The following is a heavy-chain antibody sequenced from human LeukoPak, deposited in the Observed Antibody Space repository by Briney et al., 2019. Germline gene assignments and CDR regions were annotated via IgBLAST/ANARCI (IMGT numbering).Heavy chain of an antibody. CDR2: ISSSSSYI. V-gene: IGHV3-21*01. J-gene: IGHJ4*02. D-gene: IGHD6-19*01. CDR3: ARDRIAVASDY. Sequence: PGGSLRLSCAASGFTFSSYGMHWVRQAPGKGLEWVSSISSSSSYIYYADSVKGRFTISRDNAKNSLYLQMNSLRAEDTAVYYCARDRIAVASDYWGQGTLVTVSS. CDR1: GFTFSSYG.